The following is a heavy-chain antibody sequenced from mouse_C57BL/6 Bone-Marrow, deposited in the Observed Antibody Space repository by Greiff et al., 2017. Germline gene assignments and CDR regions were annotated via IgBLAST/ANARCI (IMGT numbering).Heavy chain of an antibody. J-gene: IGHJ4*01. CDR1: GFTFSSYA. CDR3: ARDRRVRRVRDY. D-gene: IGHD2-14*01. Sequence: EVKLMESGGGLVKPGGSLKLSCAASGFTFSSYAMSWVRQTPEKRLEWVATLSDGGSYTYYPDNVKGRFTISRDNAKNKLYLQMSHLKSEDTAMYYCARDRRVRRVRDYWGQGTSVTVSS. V-gene: IGHV5-4*01. CDR2: LSDGGSYT.